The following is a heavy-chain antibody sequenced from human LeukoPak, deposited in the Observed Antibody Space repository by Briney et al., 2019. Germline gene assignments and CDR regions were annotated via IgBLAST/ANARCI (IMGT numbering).Heavy chain of an antibody. D-gene: IGHD3-22*01. J-gene: IGHJ5*02. CDR3: ARDLGQYYDTSDNWFDP. Sequence: SETLSLTCTVSGGSISSSNHYWGWIRQPPGKRLECIGSIYYSGRTYSNPSLKSRVTISVDTSKNQFSLKLSSVTAADTAVYYCARDLGQYYDTSDNWFDPWGQGTLVTVSS. V-gene: IGHV4-39*07. CDR1: GGSISSSNHY. CDR2: IYYSGRT.